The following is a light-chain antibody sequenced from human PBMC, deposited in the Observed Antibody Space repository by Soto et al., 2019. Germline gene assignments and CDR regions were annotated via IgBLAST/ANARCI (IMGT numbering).Light chain of an antibody. CDR2: DAS. J-gene: IGKJ1*01. V-gene: IGKV3-11*01. CDR1: QSVSSY. CDR3: QQRSNWPPT. Sequence: EVVLTQSPATLSLSPGERATLSCRASQSVSSYLAWYQQKPGQAPRLLIYDASNRATGTPARFSGSGSGTDFTLTISSLEPEDFAVYYCQQRSNWPPTFGQGTKVDI.